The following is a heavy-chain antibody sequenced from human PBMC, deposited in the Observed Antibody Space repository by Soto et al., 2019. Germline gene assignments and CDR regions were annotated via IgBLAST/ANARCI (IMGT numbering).Heavy chain of an antibody. Sequence: SETLSLTCTVSGDSISSYYWSWIRQPPGKGLEWIGYISYSGNTNYNPSLKSRVTISVDTSKNHFSLKLSSVTAADTAVYYCARVSGDPTSKIAARAGKYDYWGQGTLVTVSS. D-gene: IGHD6-6*01. CDR2: ISYSGNT. V-gene: IGHV4-59*01. CDR3: ARVSGDPTSKIAARAGKYDY. J-gene: IGHJ4*02. CDR1: GDSISSYY.